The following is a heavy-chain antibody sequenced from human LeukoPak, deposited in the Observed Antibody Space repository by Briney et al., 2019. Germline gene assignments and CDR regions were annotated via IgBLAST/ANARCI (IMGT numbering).Heavy chain of an antibody. CDR3: ARGVAGTGPDY. V-gene: IGHV4-59*01. D-gene: IGHD6-19*01. Sequence: PSETLFLTCTVSGGSISSYYWSWIRQPPGKGLEWIGYIYYSGSTNYNPSLKSRVTISVDTSKNQFSLKLSSVTAADTAVYYCARGVAGTGPDYWGQGTLVTVSS. J-gene: IGHJ4*02. CDR1: GGSISSYY. CDR2: IYYSGST.